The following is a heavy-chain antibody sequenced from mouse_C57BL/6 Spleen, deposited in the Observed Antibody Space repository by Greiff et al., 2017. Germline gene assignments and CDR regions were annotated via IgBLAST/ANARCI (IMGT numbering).Heavy chain of an antibody. D-gene: IGHD1-1*01. CDR3: ASYGSSYAMDY. J-gene: IGHJ4*01. V-gene: IGHV5-17*01. CDR1: GFTFSDYG. CDR2: ISSGSSTI. Sequence: EVHLVESGGGLVKPGGSLKLSCAASGFTFSDYGMHWVRQAPEKGLEWVAYISSGSSTIYYADTVKGRSTISRDNAKNTLFLQMTSLRSDDTAMHDCASYGSSYAMDYWGQGTSVTVSS.